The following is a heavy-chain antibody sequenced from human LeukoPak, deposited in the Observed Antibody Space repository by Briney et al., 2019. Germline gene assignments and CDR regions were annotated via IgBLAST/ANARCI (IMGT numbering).Heavy chain of an antibody. D-gene: IGHD3-10*01. CDR3: ASYGSGTSGMDV. V-gene: IGHV1-46*01. J-gene: IGHJ6*04. CDR2: INPSGGST. Sequence: ATVKVSCKASGYTSTSYYMHWVRQAPGQGLEWMGIINPSGGSTSYAQKFQGRVTMTRDMSTSTVYMELSSLRSEDTAVYYCASYGSGTSGMDVWGKGTTVTISS. CDR1: GYTSTSYY.